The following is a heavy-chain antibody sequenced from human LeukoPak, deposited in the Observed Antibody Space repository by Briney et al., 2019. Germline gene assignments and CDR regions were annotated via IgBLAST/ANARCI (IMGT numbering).Heavy chain of an antibody. D-gene: IGHD6-13*01. CDR1: GGSISSYY. Sequence: PSETLSLTCTVSGGSISSYYWSWIRQPPGKGLEWIGYIYYSGTTNYDPSLKSRVTISVDTSKNQFSLKLSSVTAADTAVYYCARGVFIAAAQYGYWGQGTLVTVSS. CDR3: ARGVFIAAAQYGY. V-gene: IGHV4-59*01. J-gene: IGHJ4*02. CDR2: IYYSGTT.